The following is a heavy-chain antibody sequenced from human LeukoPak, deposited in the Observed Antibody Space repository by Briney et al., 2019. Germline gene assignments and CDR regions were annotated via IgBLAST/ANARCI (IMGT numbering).Heavy chain of an antibody. D-gene: IGHD4-17*01. V-gene: IGHV3-30*02. CDR3: AKDRRPMTTAFDY. J-gene: IGHJ4*02. CDR1: GFTFSSYG. CDR2: IRYDGSNK. Sequence: GGSLRLSCAASGFTFSSYGMHWVRQAPGKGLEWVAFIRYDGSNKYYADSVKGRFTISRDNSKNTLYLQMNSLRAEDTALYYCAKDRRPMTTAFDYWGQGTLVTVSS.